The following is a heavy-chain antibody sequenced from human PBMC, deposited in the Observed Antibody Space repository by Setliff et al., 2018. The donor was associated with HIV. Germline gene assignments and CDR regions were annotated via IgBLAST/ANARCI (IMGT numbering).Heavy chain of an antibody. CDR2: IIPIFGTA. J-gene: IGHJ6*02. Sequence: SVKVSCKASGGTFSSYAISWVRQAPGQGLAWMGGIIPIFGTANYAQKFQGRVTITADASTSTAYMELSSLRSEDTAVYYCARGVSSVPCRSTSCYYYYGMDVWGQGTTVTVSS. V-gene: IGHV1-69*13. D-gene: IGHD2-2*01. CDR1: GGTFSSYA. CDR3: ARGVSSVPCRSTSCYYYYGMDV.